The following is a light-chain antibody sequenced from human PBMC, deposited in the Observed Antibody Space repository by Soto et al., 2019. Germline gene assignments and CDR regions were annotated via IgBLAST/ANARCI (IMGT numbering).Light chain of an antibody. CDR2: WAS. CDR1: QSVFYTSVNKDY. J-gene: IGKJ1*01. V-gene: IGKV4-1*01. Sequence: DIQMTQSPDSLAVSLGERATINCKASQSVFYTSVNKDYLAWYQHKEGQPPKLLIYWASTRESGVPDRFSGSGSGTDFTLTIRNLQAEDVAVYFCQQYFATPRTFGQGTKVQLK. CDR3: QQYFATPRT.